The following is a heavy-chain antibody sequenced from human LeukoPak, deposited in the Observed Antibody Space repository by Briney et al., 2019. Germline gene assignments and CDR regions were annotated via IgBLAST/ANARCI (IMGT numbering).Heavy chain of an antibody. CDR3: ARVWTPMVRGVIFY. J-gene: IGHJ4*02. CDR1: GFTFSSYS. Sequence: GGSLRLSCAASGFTFSSYSMNWARQAPGKGLEWVSSISSSSSYIYYADSVKGRFTISRDNAKNSLYLQMNSLRAEDTAVYYCARVWTPMVRGVIFYWGQGTLVTVSS. V-gene: IGHV3-21*01. CDR2: ISSSSSYI. D-gene: IGHD3-10*01.